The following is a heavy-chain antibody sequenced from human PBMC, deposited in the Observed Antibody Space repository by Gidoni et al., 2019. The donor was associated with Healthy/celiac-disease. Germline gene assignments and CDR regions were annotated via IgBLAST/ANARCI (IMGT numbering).Heavy chain of an antibody. CDR3: ARQRQYYDFWSGYLNWFDP. J-gene: IGHJ5*02. V-gene: IGHV5-51*01. CDR1: GYSFTSYW. Sequence: EVQLVQSGAEVKKPGASLKISCKGSGYSFTSYWIGWVRQMPGKGLEWMGIIYPGDSDTRYSPSFQGQVTISADKSISTAYLQWSSLKASDTAMYYCARQRQYYDFWSGYLNWFDPWGQGTLVTVSS. D-gene: IGHD3-3*01. CDR2: IYPGDSDT.